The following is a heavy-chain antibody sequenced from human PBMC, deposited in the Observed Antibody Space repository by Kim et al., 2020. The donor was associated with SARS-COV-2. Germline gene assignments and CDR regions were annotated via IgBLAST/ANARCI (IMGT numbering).Heavy chain of an antibody. CDR2: ISGSGGST. CDR3: AKYLAGRGVTTAPSYYNFGMGV. CDR1: GFTFSSYA. V-gene: IGHV3-23*01. J-gene: IGHJ6*04. D-gene: IGHD3-10*01. Sequence: GGSLRLSCAASGFTFSSYAMSWVRQAPGKGLEWVSAISGSGGSTYYADSVKGRFTISRDNSKNTLYLQMNSLRAEDTAVYYCAKYLAGRGVTTAPSYYNFGMGVRGEGTTVTASP.